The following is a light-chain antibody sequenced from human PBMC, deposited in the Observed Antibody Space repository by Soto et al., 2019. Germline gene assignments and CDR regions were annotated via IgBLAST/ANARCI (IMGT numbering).Light chain of an antibody. CDR1: SSDVGGYNY. V-gene: IGLV2-14*01. CDR3: HSYTRSSTYV. Sequence: QSVLTQPASVSGSPGQSSTISCTGTSSDVGGYNYVSWYQQHPGKAPKLMIYDVSNRPSGVSNRFSGSKSGNTASLTISGLQAEDEADYYCHSYTRSSTYVFGTGTKLTVL. CDR2: DVS. J-gene: IGLJ1*01.